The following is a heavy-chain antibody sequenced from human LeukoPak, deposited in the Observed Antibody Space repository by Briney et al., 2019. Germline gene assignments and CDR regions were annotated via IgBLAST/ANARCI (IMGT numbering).Heavy chain of an antibody. CDR2: IWSDASDE. J-gene: IGHJ4*02. Sequence: PGRSLRLSCAASGFTFSHDGMHWVRQAPGTGLEWVAVIWSDASDEYYAKSVKGRCTISRDNFKNTVYLQMNSLRADDTAVYYCAKDAQRGFDYSNSLDYWGQGTRVTVSS. CDR3: AKDAQRGFDYSNSLDY. V-gene: IGHV3-33*06. CDR1: GFTFSHDG. D-gene: IGHD4-11*01.